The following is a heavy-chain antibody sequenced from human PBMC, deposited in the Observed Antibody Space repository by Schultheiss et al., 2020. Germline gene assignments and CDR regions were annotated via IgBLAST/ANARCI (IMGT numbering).Heavy chain of an antibody. CDR3: ARVTDIPYYYYGMDV. CDR2: INRSGST. D-gene: IGHD2-15*01. Sequence: SETLSLTCAVSGGSISSSNWWSWVRQPPGKGLEWIGEINRSGSTNYNPSLESRVTISVDTSKNQFSLKLSSVTAADTAVYYCARVTDIPYYYYGMDVWGQGTTVTVSS. J-gene: IGHJ6*02. V-gene: IGHV4-4*02. CDR1: GGSISSSNW.